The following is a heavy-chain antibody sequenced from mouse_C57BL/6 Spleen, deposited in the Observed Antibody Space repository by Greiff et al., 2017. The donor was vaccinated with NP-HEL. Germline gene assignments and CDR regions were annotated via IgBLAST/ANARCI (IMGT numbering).Heavy chain of an antibody. CDR1: GYTFTSYW. CDR3: ARGLRRPGNY. CDR2: IDPSDSYT. Sequence: VQLQQPGAELVKPGASVKLSCKASGYTFTSYWMQWVKQRPGQGLEWIGEIDPSDSYTNYNQKFKGKATLTVDTSSSTAYMQLSSLTSEDSAVYYCARGLRRPGNYWGQGTTLTVSS. J-gene: IGHJ2*01. D-gene: IGHD1-1*01. V-gene: IGHV1-50*01.